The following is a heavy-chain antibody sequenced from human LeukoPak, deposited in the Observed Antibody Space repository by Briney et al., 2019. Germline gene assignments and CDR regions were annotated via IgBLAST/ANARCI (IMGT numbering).Heavy chain of an antibody. CDR3: ARYSSGWYYQH. D-gene: IGHD6-19*01. J-gene: IGHJ1*01. V-gene: IGHV4-30-2*01. Sequence: RASQTLSLTCAVSGGSISSGGYSWSWIRQPPGKGLEWIGYIYHSGSTYYNPSLKSRVTISVDRSKNQFSLKLSSVTAADTAVYYCARYSSGWYYQHWGQGTLVTVSS. CDR2: IYHSGST. CDR1: GGSISSGGYS.